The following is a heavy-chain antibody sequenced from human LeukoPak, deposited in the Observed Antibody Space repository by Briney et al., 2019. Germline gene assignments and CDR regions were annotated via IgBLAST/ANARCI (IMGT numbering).Heavy chain of an antibody. V-gene: IGHV4-39*01. Sequence: SETLSLTCTVSGGSISSSSYYWGWIRQPPGKGLEWIGRIYYSGSTYYNPSLKSRVTISVDTSKNQFSLKLSSVTAADTAVYYCARLKSVLLWFGELLSYYFDYWGQGTLVTVSS. J-gene: IGHJ4*02. D-gene: IGHD3-10*01. CDR3: ARLKSVLLWFGELLSYYFDY. CDR1: GGSISSSSYY. CDR2: IYYSGST.